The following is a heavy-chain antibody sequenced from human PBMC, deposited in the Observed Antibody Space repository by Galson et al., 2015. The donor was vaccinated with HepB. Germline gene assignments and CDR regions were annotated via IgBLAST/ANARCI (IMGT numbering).Heavy chain of an antibody. Sequence: SVKVSCKASGYTFTNYYMHWVRQAPGQGLEWMGVINPSGGSTTHAQKFQGRVIMTRDTSTSTVYMELRSLRSEDTAVYYCARNPYRGSSYRRSQYYGMDVWGQGTTVTVSS. J-gene: IGHJ6*02. CDR3: ARNPYRGSSYRRSQYYGMDV. V-gene: IGHV1-46*01. D-gene: IGHD1-26*01. CDR2: INPSGGST. CDR1: GYTFTNYY.